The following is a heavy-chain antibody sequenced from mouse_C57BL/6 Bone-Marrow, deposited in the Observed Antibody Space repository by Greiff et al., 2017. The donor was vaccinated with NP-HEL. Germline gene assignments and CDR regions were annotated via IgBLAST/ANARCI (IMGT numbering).Heavy chain of an antibody. J-gene: IGHJ3*01. Sequence: VQLQQPGAELVMPGASVKLSCKASGYTFTSYWMHWVKQRPGQGLEWIGEIDPSDSYTNYNQKFKGKSTLTVDKSSSTAYMQLSSLTSEDSAVYYCAREQLTWFAYWGQGTLVTVSA. D-gene: IGHD6-1*01. CDR2: IDPSDSYT. V-gene: IGHV1-69*01. CDR3: AREQLTWFAY. CDR1: GYTFTSYW.